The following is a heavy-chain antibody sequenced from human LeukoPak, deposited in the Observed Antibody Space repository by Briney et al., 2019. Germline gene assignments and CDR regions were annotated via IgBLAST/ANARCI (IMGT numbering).Heavy chain of an antibody. CDR2: INPNSGGT. CDR3: ARAAVALGFDY. J-gene: IGHJ4*02. V-gene: IGHV1-2*06. Sequence: GASVKVSCKGSGYAFTGYYMHWLRQAPGQGLEWMGRINPNSGGTNYAQKFQGRVTMTRDTSISTAYMELGRLRSDDTAVYYCARAAVALGFDYWGQGTLVTVSS. D-gene: IGHD6-19*01. CDR1: GYAFTGYY.